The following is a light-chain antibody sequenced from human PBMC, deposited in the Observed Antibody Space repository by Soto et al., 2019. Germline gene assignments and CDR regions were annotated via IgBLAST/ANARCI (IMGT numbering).Light chain of an antibody. V-gene: IGKV3-20*01. J-gene: IGKJ1*01. CDR2: GAS. CDR3: KRYGSPPGT. CDR1: QSVSSSY. Sequence: EIVLTQSPGTLSLSPGERATLSCRASQSVSSSYLAWYQQKPGQAPRLLIYGASSRATGIPDRFSGSGSGTAFPLPISGRGPKVLAVYSCKRYGSPPGTSGKGTRVNIK.